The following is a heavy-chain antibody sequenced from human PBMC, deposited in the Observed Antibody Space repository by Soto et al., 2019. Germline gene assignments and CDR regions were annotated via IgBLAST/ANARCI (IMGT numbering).Heavy chain of an antibody. CDR3: ARDPFYGWFDS. J-gene: IGHJ5*01. Sequence: QVQLVQSGAEVRKPGASVKVSCKASGHTLASYDINWVRQATGQGLEWMGWMTPDSGDTGYAQKFQGRDTMTWDTSITTAYRELSSLRSDDTAVYYCARDPFYGWFDSWGQGTLVTVSS. D-gene: IGHD3-16*01. V-gene: IGHV1-8*01. CDR1: GHTLASYD. CDR2: MTPDSGDT.